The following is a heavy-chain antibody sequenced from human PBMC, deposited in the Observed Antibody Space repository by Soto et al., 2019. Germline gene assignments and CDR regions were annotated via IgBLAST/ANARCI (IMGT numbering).Heavy chain of an antibody. CDR2: INHSGST. Sequence: SETLSLTCAVYGGSFSGYYWSWIRQPPGKGLEWIGEINHSGSTNYNPSLKSRVTISVDTSKNQFSLKLSSVTAADTAVYYCARGSLRFLEWLLSGDTNCFEPWGQGTLVTVSS. CDR1: GGSFSGYY. CDR3: ARGSLRFLEWLLSGDTNCFEP. J-gene: IGHJ5*02. D-gene: IGHD3-3*01. V-gene: IGHV4-34*01.